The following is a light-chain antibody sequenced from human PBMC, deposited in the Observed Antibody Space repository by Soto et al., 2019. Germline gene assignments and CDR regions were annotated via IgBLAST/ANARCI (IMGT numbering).Light chain of an antibody. Sequence: QSVLTQPPSVSGTPGHKVSISCSGSTSNLGGNTVNWYQQLPGTAPKLLIYTNNQRPSGIPDRFSGSKSGTSASLAISRLRSEDEADFYCAAWDDRLNAVVFGGGTKLTVL. CDR1: TSNLGGNT. J-gene: IGLJ2*01. CDR2: TNN. V-gene: IGLV1-44*01. CDR3: AAWDDRLNAVV.